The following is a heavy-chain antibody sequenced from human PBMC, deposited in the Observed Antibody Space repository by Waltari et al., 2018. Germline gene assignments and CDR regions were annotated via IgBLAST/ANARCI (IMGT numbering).Heavy chain of an antibody. CDR3: VTALGDRSSASRPFDV. J-gene: IGHJ3*01. CDR1: GYRFTDYY. D-gene: IGHD3-10*01. V-gene: IGHV1-69-2*01. Sequence: EVQLLQSGTELKKPGSTVTISCQVSGYRFTDYYIPRVQQAPGKGPQWMGLVDPEDGETIYAERFQGRVTITADTSTETAFMELSSLTSDDTAVYYCVTALGDRSSASRPFDVWGLGTLITVSS. CDR2: VDPEDGET.